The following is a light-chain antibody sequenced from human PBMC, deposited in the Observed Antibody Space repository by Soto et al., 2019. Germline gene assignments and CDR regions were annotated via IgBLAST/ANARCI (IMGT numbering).Light chain of an antibody. CDR3: SSYTSSSRV. Sequence: QSVLTQPASVSGSPGQSITISCTGTSSDVGGYNYLSWYQQHPGKAPKLMIYDVSNRPSGVSNRFSGSKSGNTASLTISGLQAEDEADYYCSSYTSSSRVFGGGTKLTVL. V-gene: IGLV2-14*01. J-gene: IGLJ2*01. CDR1: SSDVGGYNY. CDR2: DVS.